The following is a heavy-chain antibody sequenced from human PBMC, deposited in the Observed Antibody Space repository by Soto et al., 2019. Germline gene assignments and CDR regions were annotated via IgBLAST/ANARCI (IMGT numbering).Heavy chain of an antibody. J-gene: IGHJ4*02. V-gene: IGHV5-51*01. CDR3: ARHATYYDILSGYYFDY. CDR2: IFPGDSDT. D-gene: IGHD3-9*01. Sequence: GESLKISCKGSGYSFTSYKIAWVRQMPGKVLEWMGIIFPGDSDTRYSPSFQGQVTISADKSTSTAYLQWSSLKASDTAMYYCARHATYYDILSGYYFDYWGQGXLVTVYS. CDR1: GYSFTSYK.